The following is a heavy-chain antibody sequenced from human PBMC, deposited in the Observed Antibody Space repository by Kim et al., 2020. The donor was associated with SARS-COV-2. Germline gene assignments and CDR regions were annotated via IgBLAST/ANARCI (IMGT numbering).Heavy chain of an antibody. Sequence: GGSLRLSCAASGFTFSSYSMNWVRQAPGKGLEWVSSISSSSSYIYYADSVKGRFTISRDNAKNSLYLQMNSLRAEDTAVYYCARDSVTGTTMGDYWGQGTLVTVSS. CDR1: GFTFSSYS. V-gene: IGHV3-21*01. J-gene: IGHJ4*02. CDR3: ARDSVTGTTMGDY. CDR2: ISSSSSYI. D-gene: IGHD1-20*01.